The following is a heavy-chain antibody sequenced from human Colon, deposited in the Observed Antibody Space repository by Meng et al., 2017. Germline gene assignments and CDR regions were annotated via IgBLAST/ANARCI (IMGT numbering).Heavy chain of an antibody. CDR1: GGSFSGYY. V-gene: IGHV4-34*01. D-gene: IGHD6-13*01. Sequence: SETLSLTCAVYGGSFSGYYWSWIRQPPGRGLEWIGEINHSGSTNYNPSPKSRVTISVDTSKNQFSLKLSSVTAADTAVYYCARDSSSWHGPFDYWGQGTLVTVSS. CDR3: ARDSSSWHGPFDY. J-gene: IGHJ4*02. CDR2: INHSGST.